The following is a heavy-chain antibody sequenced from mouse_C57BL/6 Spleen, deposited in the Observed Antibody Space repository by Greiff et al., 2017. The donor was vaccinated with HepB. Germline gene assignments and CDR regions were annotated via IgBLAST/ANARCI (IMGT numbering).Heavy chain of an antibody. CDR3: TRGRYGYFFDY. D-gene: IGHD2-10*02. V-gene: IGHV14-4*01. CDR1: GFNIKDDY. Sequence: EVKLVESGAELVRPGASVKLSCTASGFNIKDDYMHWVKQRPEQGLEWIGWIDPENGDTEYASKFQGKATITADTSSNTAYLQLSSLTSEDTAVYYCTRGRYGYFFDYWGQGTTLTVSS. J-gene: IGHJ2*01. CDR2: IDPENGDT.